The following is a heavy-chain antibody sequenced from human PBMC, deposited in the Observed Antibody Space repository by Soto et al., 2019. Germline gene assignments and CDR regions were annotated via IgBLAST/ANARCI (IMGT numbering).Heavy chain of an antibody. J-gene: IGHJ6*02. CDR3: AGVPRGMYNWNCVSGMDV. V-gene: IGHV4-30-4*01. D-gene: IGHD1-20*01. CDR1: GRSISRGDYF. CDR2: IHYSGST. Sequence: QVQLQESGPGLVKPSQTLSLTCIVSGRSISRGDYFWSWIRQPPGKGLEWIGYIHYSGSTDYNTSLKSLATISVVSSNIPFPLKLLSVTAADTAVYSCAGVPRGMYNWNCVSGMDVWGQGTTVIVSS.